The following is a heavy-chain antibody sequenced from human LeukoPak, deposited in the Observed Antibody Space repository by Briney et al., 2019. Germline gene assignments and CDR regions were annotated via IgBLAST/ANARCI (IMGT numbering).Heavy chain of an antibody. J-gene: IGHJ4*02. Sequence: ASVKVSCKASGYNFTNYGISWVRQAPGQGLAWMGWIRAYNGNTKYAQKLQGRVTMTTDTFTSTAYMELRSLRSDDTAVYYCARDAYDLPDYWGQGTLVTVSS. CDR3: ARDAYDLPDY. CDR1: GYNFTNYG. V-gene: IGHV1-18*01. D-gene: IGHD3-3*01. CDR2: IRAYNGNT.